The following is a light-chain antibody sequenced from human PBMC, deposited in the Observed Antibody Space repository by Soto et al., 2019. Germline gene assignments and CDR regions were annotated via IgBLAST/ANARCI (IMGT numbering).Light chain of an antibody. CDR2: EVS. J-gene: IGLJ3*02. V-gene: IGLV2-14*01. CDR1: SSDVGGYNY. Sequence: QSALTQPASVSGSPGQSITISCTGTSSDVGGYNYVSWYQHHPGKAPKVMIYEVSNRPSGVSNRFSGSKSGSTASLTISGLQAEDEADYYCSSYTSTNTLVFGGGTKLTVL. CDR3: SSYTSTNTLV.